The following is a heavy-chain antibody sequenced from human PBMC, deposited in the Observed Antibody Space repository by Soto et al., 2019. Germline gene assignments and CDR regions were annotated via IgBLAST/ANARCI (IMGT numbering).Heavy chain of an antibody. D-gene: IGHD3-9*01. Sequence: GGSLRLSCAASGFTFSDYYMSWIRQAPGKGLEWVSYISSSSSYTNYADSVKGRFTISRDNAKNSLYLQMNSLRAEDTAVYYCARVGETNYDILTGYDAFDSWGQGTMVTVSS. CDR1: GFTFSDYY. CDR3: ARVGETNYDILTGYDAFDS. CDR2: ISSSSSYT. J-gene: IGHJ3*02. V-gene: IGHV3-11*06.